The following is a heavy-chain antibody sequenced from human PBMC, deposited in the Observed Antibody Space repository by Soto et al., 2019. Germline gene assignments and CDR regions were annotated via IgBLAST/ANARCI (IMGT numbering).Heavy chain of an antibody. D-gene: IGHD3-10*01. CDR2: IFHSGST. V-gene: IGHV4-38-2*01. CDR1: GYSISSGYY. Sequence: PSETLSLTCAVSGYSISSGYYWGWIRQPPGKGLEWIGSIFHSGSTYDNPSLKSRVTISVDTSKNQFSLKLRSVTAADTAVYYCARFWDGSGTYLGSIDYWGQGTLVPVSS. CDR3: ARFWDGSGTYLGSIDY. J-gene: IGHJ4*02.